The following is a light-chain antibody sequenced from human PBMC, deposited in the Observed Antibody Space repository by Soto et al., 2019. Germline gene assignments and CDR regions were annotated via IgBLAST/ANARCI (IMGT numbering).Light chain of an antibody. J-gene: IGKJ1*01. CDR1: QSLTNSF. CDR2: DTS. Sequence: EFVLTQSPGTLSLSPGERATLSCRASQSLTNSFIAWYQQKPGPAPRLLIYDTSCRASGIPARFRRSRSGTRLTLTISRLEPEKLVVFSLQQYSSLTRTFGQGYKVDI. CDR3: QQYSSLTRT. V-gene: IGKV3-20*01.